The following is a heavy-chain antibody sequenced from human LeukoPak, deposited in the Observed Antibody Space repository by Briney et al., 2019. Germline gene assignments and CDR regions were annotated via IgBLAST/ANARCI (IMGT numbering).Heavy chain of an antibody. Sequence: EASVKVSCKVSGYTLTELSMHWVRQAPGKGLEWMGGFDPEDGETIYAQKFQGRVTMTEDTSTDTAYMELSSLRSEDTAVYYCARDNKYYYDSSGYYAYWGQGTLVTVSS. D-gene: IGHD3-22*01. J-gene: IGHJ4*02. CDR2: FDPEDGET. CDR1: GYTLTELS. CDR3: ARDNKYYYDSSGYYAY. V-gene: IGHV1-24*01.